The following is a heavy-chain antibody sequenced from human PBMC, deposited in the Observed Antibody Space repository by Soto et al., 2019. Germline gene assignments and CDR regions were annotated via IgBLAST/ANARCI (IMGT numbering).Heavy chain of an antibody. CDR3: ARDLDCSGGSCYSFPYYYGMDV. D-gene: IGHD2-15*01. V-gene: IGHV3-33*01. CDR1: GFTFSSYG. CDR2: IWYDGRNK. J-gene: IGHJ6*02. Sequence: GGSLRLSCAASGFTFSSYGMHWVRQAPGKGLEWVAVIWYDGRNKYYADSVKGRFTISRDNSKNTLYLQMNSLRAEDTAVYYCARDLDCSGGSCYSFPYYYGMDVWGQGTTVTVSS.